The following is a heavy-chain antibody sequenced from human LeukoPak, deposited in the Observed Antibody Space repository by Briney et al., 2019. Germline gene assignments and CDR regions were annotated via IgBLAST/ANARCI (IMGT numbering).Heavy chain of an antibody. D-gene: IGHD5-18*01. Sequence: GSVKASCKASGYTLSGYYVHWVRQATGQGLEWMGWMNPNSGDTGYAQKFQGRVTMTRNTSISTAYMELSSLRSEDTAVYYCARGYSYGYNDAFDIWGQGTMVTVSS. CDR3: ARGYSYGYNDAFDI. V-gene: IGHV1-8*02. CDR1: GYTLSGYY. J-gene: IGHJ3*02. CDR2: MNPNSGDT.